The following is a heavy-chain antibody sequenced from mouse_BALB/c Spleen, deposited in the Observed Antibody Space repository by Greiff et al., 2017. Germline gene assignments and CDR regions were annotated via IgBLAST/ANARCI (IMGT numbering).Heavy chain of an antibody. V-gene: IGHV1S81*02. D-gene: IGHD1-2*01. J-gene: IGHJ4*01. CDR3: TRSGDYYGYYAMDY. CDR1: GYTFTSYY. CDR2: INPSNGGT. Sequence: VQLQQPGAELVKPGASVKLSCKASGYTFTSYYMYWVKQRPGQGLEWIGGINPSNGGTNFNEKFKSKATLTVDKSSSTAYMQLSSLTSEDSAVYYCTRSGDYYGYYAMDYWGQGTSVTVSS.